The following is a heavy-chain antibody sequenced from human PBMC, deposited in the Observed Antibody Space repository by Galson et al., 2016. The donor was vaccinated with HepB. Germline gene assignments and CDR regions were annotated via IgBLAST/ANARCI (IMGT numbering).Heavy chain of an antibody. J-gene: IGHJ4*02. CDR3: YGHLDY. V-gene: IGHV3-15*01. Sequence: SLRLSCAASGFTFSKAWFTWVRQAPGKGLEWVGRIRPQRDRKTPVYAAPVEGRFTISRDDSKNTLYLQMNSLTIEDTALYYCYGHLDYWGRGTLVTVSS. CDR2: IRPQRDRKTP. CDR1: GFTFSKAW. D-gene: IGHD4-17*01.